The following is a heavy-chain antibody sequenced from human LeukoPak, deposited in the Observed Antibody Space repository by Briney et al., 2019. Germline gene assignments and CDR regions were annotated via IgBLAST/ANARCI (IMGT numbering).Heavy chain of an antibody. CDR1: GFTFSSYA. CDR2: ISYDGSNK. V-gene: IGHV3-30-3*01. CDR3: ARAPTTKTGTKDYYYYGMDV. D-gene: IGHD1-1*01. Sequence: GGSLRLSCAASGFTFSSYAMHWVRQAPGKGLEWVAVISYDGSNKYYADSVKGRFTISRDNSKNTLYLQMNSLRAEDTAVYYCARAPTTKTGTKDYYYYGMDVWGQGTTVTVSS. J-gene: IGHJ6*02.